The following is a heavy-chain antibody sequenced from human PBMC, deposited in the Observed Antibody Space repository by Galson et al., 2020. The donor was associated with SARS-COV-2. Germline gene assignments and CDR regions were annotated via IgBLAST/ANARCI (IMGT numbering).Heavy chain of an antibody. CDR2: IFYSGST. V-gene: IGHV4-31*01. J-gene: IGHJ3*02. Sequence: SETLSLTCAVSGGSISSGGYYWSWIRQHPGKGLEWIGYIFYSGSTSYNPSLKSLVTISVDTSKNQFSLNLRSVSAADTAVYYCARTQVVRGWYDAFDIWGQGTMVTVSS. CDR1: GGSISSGGYY. CDR3: ARTQVVRGWYDAFDI. D-gene: IGHD6-19*01.